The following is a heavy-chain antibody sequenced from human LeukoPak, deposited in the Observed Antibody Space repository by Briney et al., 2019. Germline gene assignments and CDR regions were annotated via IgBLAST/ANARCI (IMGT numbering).Heavy chain of an antibody. V-gene: IGHV1-18*01. J-gene: IGHJ4*02. D-gene: IGHD2-2*01. Sequence: GAPVKVSCKASGYTLTSYGISWVRQAPGQGLEWMGWISAYNGNTNYAQKLQGRVTMTTDTSTSTAYMELRSLRSDDTAVYYCASSYCSSTSCYGPTDYWGQGTLVTVSS. CDR3: ASSYCSSTSCYGPTDY. CDR2: ISAYNGNT. CDR1: GYTLTSYG.